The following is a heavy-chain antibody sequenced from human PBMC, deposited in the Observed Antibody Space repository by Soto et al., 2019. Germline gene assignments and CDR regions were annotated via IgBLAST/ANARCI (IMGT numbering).Heavy chain of an antibody. D-gene: IGHD5-12*01. V-gene: IGHV4-30-4*01. CDR1: GGSISSGDYY. CDR2: IYYSGST. Sequence: SETLSLTCTVSGGSISSGDYYWSWIRQPPGKGLEWIGYIYYSGSTYYNPSLKSRVTISVDTSKNQFSLKLSSVTAADSAVYYCARDPIDSGYGGYGMDVWGQGTTVTVS. J-gene: IGHJ6*02. CDR3: ARDPIDSGYGGYGMDV.